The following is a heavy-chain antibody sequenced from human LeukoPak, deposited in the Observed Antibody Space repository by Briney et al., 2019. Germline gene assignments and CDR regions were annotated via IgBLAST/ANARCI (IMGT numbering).Heavy chain of an antibody. J-gene: IGHJ4*02. Sequence: GRSLRLSCAASGFTSSSYGMHWVRQAPGKGLEWVAVIWYDGSNKNYADSVKGRFTISRDNSKNTLYLQMNSLRAEDTAVYYCAREGYDSSGYLDYWGQGTLVTVSS. CDR1: GFTSSSYG. CDR2: IWYDGSNK. CDR3: AREGYDSSGYLDY. D-gene: IGHD3-22*01. V-gene: IGHV3-33*01.